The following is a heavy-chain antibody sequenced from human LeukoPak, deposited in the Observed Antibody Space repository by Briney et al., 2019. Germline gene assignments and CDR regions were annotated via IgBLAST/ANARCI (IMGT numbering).Heavy chain of an antibody. CDR1: GFTFSSDS. V-gene: IGHV3-23*01. CDR2: ISGSGGST. Sequence: GGSLRLSCAASGFTFSSDSMTWVRQAPGKGLEWVSTISGSGGSTFYADSVRGRFTISRDNSKHTLYLHMNSLSAEDTAIYYCAKDSVTTRWGQGTLVTVSS. J-gene: IGHJ4*02. D-gene: IGHD3-22*01. CDR3: AKDSVTTR.